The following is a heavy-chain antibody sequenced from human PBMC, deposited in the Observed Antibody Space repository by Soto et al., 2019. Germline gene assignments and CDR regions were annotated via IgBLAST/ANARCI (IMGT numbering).Heavy chain of an antibody. CDR1: GFTFSSYA. CDR2: ISGSGGST. D-gene: IGHD6-19*01. J-gene: IGHJ3*02. CDR3: ASRTVAGTKGGAFDI. Sequence: EVQLLESGGGLVQPGGSLRLSCAASGFTFSSYAMSWVRQAPGRGLEWVSAISGSGGSTYYADSVKGRFTISRDNSKNTLYLQMNSLRAEDTAVYYCASRTVAGTKGGAFDIWGQGTMVTVSS. V-gene: IGHV3-23*01.